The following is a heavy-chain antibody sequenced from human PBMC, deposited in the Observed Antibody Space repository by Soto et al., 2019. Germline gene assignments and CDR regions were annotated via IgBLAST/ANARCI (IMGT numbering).Heavy chain of an antibody. Sequence: GESLKISCKTSGYSFTNYWIGWVRQMPGKGLEWMGIVYPGDSDTRYSPSFQGQVTISADKSITTAYLQWSSLKALDTAMYFCARRINIDAFDIWGQGTMVTV. V-gene: IGHV5-51*01. CDR1: GYSFTNYW. CDR2: VYPGDSDT. J-gene: IGHJ3*02. CDR3: ARRINIDAFDI.